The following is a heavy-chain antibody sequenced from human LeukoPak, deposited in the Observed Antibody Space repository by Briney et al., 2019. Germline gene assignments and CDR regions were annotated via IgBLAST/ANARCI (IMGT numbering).Heavy chain of an antibody. CDR1: GGSISTYY. CDR2: IYYNGNT. CDR3: ARLGRPAAFDI. D-gene: IGHD3-16*01. J-gene: IGHJ3*02. Sequence: SETLSLTCTVSGGSISTYYWSWIRQPPGKGLEWIGYIYYNGNTNYNPSLKSRLTISIDTSKNQFSLKLTSVAAADTALYHCARLGRPAAFDIWGQGTMVTVSS. V-gene: IGHV4-59*08.